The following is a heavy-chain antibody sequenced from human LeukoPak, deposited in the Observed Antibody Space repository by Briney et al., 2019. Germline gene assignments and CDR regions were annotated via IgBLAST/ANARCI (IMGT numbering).Heavy chain of an antibody. D-gene: IGHD6-25*01. V-gene: IGHV3-23*01. CDR1: GFTFSSYA. Sequence: GGSLRLSCAASGFTFSSYAMSWVRQAPGKGLEWVSGISGSGDNTYYADSVKGRFTISRDNSKNTVYLQMNSLRAEDTAVYYCAKERRDGYPDLDYWGQGTLVTVSS. CDR3: AKERRDGYPDLDY. J-gene: IGHJ4*02. CDR2: ISGSGDNT.